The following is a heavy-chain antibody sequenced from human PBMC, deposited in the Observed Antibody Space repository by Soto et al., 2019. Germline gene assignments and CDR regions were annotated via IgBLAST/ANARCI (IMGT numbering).Heavy chain of an antibody. CDR2: INPNSGGT. J-gene: IGHJ5*02. D-gene: IGHD6-13*01. V-gene: IGHV1-2*04. CDR3: ARGASLVPAAGKGPWFDP. CDR1: GYTFTGYY. Sequence: ASVKVSCKASGYTFTGYYMHWVRQAPGQGLEWMGWINPNSGGTNYAQKFQGWVTMTRDTSISTAYMELSRLRSDDTAVYYCARGASLVPAAGKGPWFDPWGQGTLVTVAS.